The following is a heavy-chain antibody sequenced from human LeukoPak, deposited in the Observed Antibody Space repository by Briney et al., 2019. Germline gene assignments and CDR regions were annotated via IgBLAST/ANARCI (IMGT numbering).Heavy chain of an antibody. CDR3: ARDRCSSTSCGTFDY. Sequence: GASVKVSCKASGYTFTSYGISWVRQAPGQGLEWMGWISAYNGNTNYAQKLQGRVTMTTDTSTSTAYMELRSLRSDDTAVYYCARDRCSSTSCGTFDYWGQGTLVTVSS. D-gene: IGHD2-2*01. CDR1: GYTFTSYG. V-gene: IGHV1-18*01. J-gene: IGHJ4*02. CDR2: ISAYNGNT.